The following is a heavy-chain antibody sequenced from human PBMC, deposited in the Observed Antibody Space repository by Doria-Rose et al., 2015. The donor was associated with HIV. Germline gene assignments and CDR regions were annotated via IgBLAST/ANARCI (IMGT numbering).Heavy chain of an antibody. V-gene: IGHV2-26*01. CDR3: ARIKSSRWYHKYYFDF. CDR2: IFSDDER. J-gene: IGHJ4*02. CDR1: GVSLSSPGMG. Sequence: SGPVLVKPTETLTLACTVSGVSLSSPGMGVSWIRQPPGEALEWLADIFSDDERSYKPSLKSRLTISRGTSKSRVVLTMTDMDPVDTATYYCARIKSSRWYHKYYFDFWGQGTLVIVSA. D-gene: IGHD6-13*01.